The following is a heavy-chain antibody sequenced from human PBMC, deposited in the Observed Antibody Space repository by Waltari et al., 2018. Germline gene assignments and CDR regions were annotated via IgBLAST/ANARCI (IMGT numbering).Heavy chain of an antibody. Sequence: EVQLVESGGGLIQPGGSLRLSCAASGFTVRNYMSWVRQAPGKGLEWVAGSYTGGSTDYADSVKGRFTISRDNSKNTLYLQMNSLRAEDTAVYYCATSMAVAGKGRGWFDSWGQGTLVTVSS. CDR1: GFTVRNY. J-gene: IGHJ5*01. CDR2: SYTGGST. V-gene: IGHV3-53*01. CDR3: ATSMAVAGKGRGWFDS. D-gene: IGHD6-19*01.